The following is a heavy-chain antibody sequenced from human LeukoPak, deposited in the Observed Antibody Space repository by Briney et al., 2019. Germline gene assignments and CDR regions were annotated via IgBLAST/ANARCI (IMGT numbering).Heavy chain of an antibody. CDR1: GDSVSSNSAA. J-gene: IGHJ6*02. D-gene: IGHD6-19*01. CDR2: TYYRSKWYN. CDR3: ARDLRIAVAGPLRIYYYYGMDV. V-gene: IGHV6-1*01. Sequence: SQTLSLTCAISGDSVSSNSAAWNWIRQSPSRGLEWLGRTYYRSKWYNDYAVSVKSRITINPDTSKNQFSLQLSSVTPEDTAVYYCARDLRIAVAGPLRIYYYYGMDVWGQGTTVTVSS.